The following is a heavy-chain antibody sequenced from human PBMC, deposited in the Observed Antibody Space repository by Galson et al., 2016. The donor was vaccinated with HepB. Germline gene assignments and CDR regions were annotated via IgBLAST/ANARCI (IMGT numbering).Heavy chain of an antibody. CDR2: ISSSGDTI. J-gene: IGHJ6*02. Sequence: SLRLSCAASGFSLTTYSVNWVRQAPGKGLEWISYISSSGDTIYYADSVKGRFTISRNTAKKSVSLRMKSLRAEDTAVYYCARDRRSHKLGVYYYNGMDVWGQGTTVTVSS. CDR1: GFSLTTYS. CDR3: ARDRRSHKLGVYYYNGMDV. D-gene: IGHD3-16*01. V-gene: IGHV3-48*01.